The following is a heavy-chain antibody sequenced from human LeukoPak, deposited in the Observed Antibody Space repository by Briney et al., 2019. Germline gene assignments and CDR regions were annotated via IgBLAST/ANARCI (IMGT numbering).Heavy chain of an antibody. D-gene: IGHD3-16*01. CDR3: ARDWAWGGFDH. Sequence: GGSLRLSCAASGFTFSSYWMHWVRQAPGKGLVWVSRINSDGSSTSYADSVKGRFTVSRDNAKNTLYLQMNSLRVDDTAIYYCARDWAWGGFDHWGQGALVTVSS. CDR1: GFTFSSYW. V-gene: IGHV3-74*01. CDR2: INSDGSST. J-gene: IGHJ4*02.